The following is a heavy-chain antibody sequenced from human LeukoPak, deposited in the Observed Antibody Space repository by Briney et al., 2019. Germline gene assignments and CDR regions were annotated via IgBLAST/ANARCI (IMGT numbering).Heavy chain of an antibody. CDR2: IYYSGST. CDR1: GGSISSSSYY. J-gene: IGHJ2*01. CDR3: ASLTAAGHPYWYFDL. Sequence: PSETLSLTRTVSGGSISSSSYYWGWIRQPPGKGLEWIGSIYYSGSTYYNPSLKSRVTISVDTSKNQFSLKLSSVTAADTAVYYCASLTAAGHPYWYFDLWGRGTLVTVSS. D-gene: IGHD6-13*01. V-gene: IGHV4-39*01.